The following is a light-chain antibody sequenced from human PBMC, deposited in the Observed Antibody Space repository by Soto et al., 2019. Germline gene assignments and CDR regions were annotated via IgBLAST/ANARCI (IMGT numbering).Light chain of an antibody. J-gene: IGKJ1*01. CDR1: QGISSY. Sequence: IQLTQSPSSLSASVGDRVTITCRASQGISSYLGWYQQKPGKAPKLLIYAASTLESGVPSRFSATVSGTEFTLTISSLQPDDFATYYCQQYNSYYRTFGQGTKVDIK. V-gene: IGKV1-9*01. CDR3: QQYNSYYRT. CDR2: AAS.